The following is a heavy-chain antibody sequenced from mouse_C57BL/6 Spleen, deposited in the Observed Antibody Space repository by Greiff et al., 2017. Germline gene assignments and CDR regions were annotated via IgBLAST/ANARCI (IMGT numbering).Heavy chain of an antibody. D-gene: IGHD2-12*01. V-gene: IGHV5-16*01. CDR3: AREELYLWYFDV. CDR1: GFTFSDYY. J-gene: IGHJ1*03. CDR2: INYDGSST. Sequence: EVHLVESEGGLVQPGSSMKLSCTASGFTFSDYYMAWVRQVPEKGLEWVANINYDGSSTYYLDSLKSRFIISRDNAKNILYLQMSSLKSEDTATYYCAREELYLWYFDVCGTETTVTVSS.